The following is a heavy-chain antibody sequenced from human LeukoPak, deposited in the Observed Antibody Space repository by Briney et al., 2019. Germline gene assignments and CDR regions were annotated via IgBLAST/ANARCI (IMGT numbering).Heavy chain of an antibody. Sequence: SETLSLTCTISGGSTSSYYWSWIRQSPGKGLEWIGDTYYTGDTNDNPSLKSRASISIDTSNNQFSLRLRSVTAADTAVYYCARGFQWHPKPCVFDVWGQGTMVTVSS. J-gene: IGHJ3*01. D-gene: IGHD2-8*01. CDR3: ARGFQWHPKPCVFDV. V-gene: IGHV4-59*01. CDR1: GGSTSSYY. CDR2: TYYTGDT.